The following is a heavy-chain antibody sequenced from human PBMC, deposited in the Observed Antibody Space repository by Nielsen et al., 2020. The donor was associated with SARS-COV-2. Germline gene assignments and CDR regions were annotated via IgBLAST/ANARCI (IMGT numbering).Heavy chain of an antibody. CDR1: GFTFSSYS. CDR3: ARDPYGDRGPWFDP. D-gene: IGHD4-17*01. V-gene: IGHV3-21*01. Sequence: GGSLRLSCAASGFTFSSYSMNWVRQAPGKGLEWVSSISSSSSYIYYADSVKGRFTISRDNAKNSLYLQMNSLRAEDTAVYYCARDPYGDRGPWFDPWGQGTLVTVSS. J-gene: IGHJ5*02. CDR2: ISSSSSYI.